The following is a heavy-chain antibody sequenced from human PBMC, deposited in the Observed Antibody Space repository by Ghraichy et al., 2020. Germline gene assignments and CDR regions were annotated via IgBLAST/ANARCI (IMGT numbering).Heavy chain of an antibody. V-gene: IGHV3-9*01. CDR3: AKDTLIAAADKGYFDY. CDR2: ISWNSGSI. J-gene: IGHJ4*02. Sequence: GGSLRLSCAASGFTFDDYAMHWVRQAPGKGLEWVSGISWNSGSIGYADSVKGRFTISRDNAKNSLYLQMNSLRAEDTALYYCAKDTLIAAADKGYFDYWGQGTLVTVSS. CDR1: GFTFDDYA. D-gene: IGHD6-13*01.